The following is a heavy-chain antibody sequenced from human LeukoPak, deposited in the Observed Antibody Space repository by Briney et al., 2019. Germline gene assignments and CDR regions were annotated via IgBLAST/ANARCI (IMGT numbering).Heavy chain of an antibody. CDR3: TTTSRITMVRGVITYRYYYYGMDV. J-gene: IGHJ6*02. D-gene: IGHD3-10*01. CDR2: IKSKTDGGTT. Sequence: GGSLRLSCAASGFTFSNAWMSWVRQAPGKGLEWVGRIKSKTDGGTTDYAAPVKGRFTISRDDSKNTLYLQMNSLKTEDTAVYYCTTTSRITMVRGVITYRYYYYGMDVWGQGTTVTVSS. V-gene: IGHV3-15*01. CDR1: GFTFSNAW.